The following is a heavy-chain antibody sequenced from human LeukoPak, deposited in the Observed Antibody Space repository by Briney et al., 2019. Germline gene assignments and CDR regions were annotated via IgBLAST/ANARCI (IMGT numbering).Heavy chain of an antibody. Sequence: SETLSLTCTVSGGSISSYYWSWIRQPPGKGLEWIGYIYYSGSTNYNPSLKSRVTISVDTSKNQFSLKLSSVTAADTAVYYCVTPGAVAGYYFDYWGQGTLVTVSS. CDR3: VTPGAVAGYYFDY. D-gene: IGHD6-19*01. J-gene: IGHJ4*02. CDR1: GGSISSYY. CDR2: IYYSGST. V-gene: IGHV4-59*08.